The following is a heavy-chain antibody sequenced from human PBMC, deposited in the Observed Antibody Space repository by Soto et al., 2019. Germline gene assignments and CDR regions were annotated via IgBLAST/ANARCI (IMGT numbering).Heavy chain of an antibody. D-gene: IGHD3-22*01. Sequence: GGSLRLSCAASGFTFSSYWMHWVRQAPGKGLVWVSRINSDGSSTSYADSVKGRFTISRDNAKNTLYLQMNSLRAEDTAVYYCASSAYSYGYSYYYDSSGYYFDYWGQGTLVTVSS. V-gene: IGHV3-74*01. CDR3: ASSAYSYGYSYYYDSSGYYFDY. CDR1: GFTFSSYW. J-gene: IGHJ4*02. CDR2: INSDGSST.